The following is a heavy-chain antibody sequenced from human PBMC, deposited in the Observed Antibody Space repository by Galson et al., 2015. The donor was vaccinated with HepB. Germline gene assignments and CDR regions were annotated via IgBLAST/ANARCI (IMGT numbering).Heavy chain of an antibody. V-gene: IGHV3-66*02. CDR3: ARSNWNDVSNAFDI. CDR1: GFTVSSNY. Sequence: SLRLSCAASGFTVSSNYMSWVRQTPGRGLEWVSVIYSGGSTFYADSVKGRFTIFRDNSKNTLYLQMNSLRGEDKAVYYCARSNWNDVSNAFDIWGQGTMVTVSS. J-gene: IGHJ3*02. CDR2: IYSGGST. D-gene: IGHD1-20*01.